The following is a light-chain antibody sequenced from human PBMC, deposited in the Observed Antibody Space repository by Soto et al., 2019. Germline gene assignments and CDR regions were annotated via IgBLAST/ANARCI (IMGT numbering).Light chain of an antibody. Sequence: EIVMTQSPATLSVSPGERATLSCRATQGIGTNLAWYQQRPCQPPRLLIYGASTRATGIPARFSGSASGTEFTLAITSLQSEDFADYYCQQYDYWPITFGQGTRVEIK. J-gene: IGKJ5*01. CDR3: QQYDYWPIT. V-gene: IGKV3D-15*01. CDR2: GAS. CDR1: QGIGTN.